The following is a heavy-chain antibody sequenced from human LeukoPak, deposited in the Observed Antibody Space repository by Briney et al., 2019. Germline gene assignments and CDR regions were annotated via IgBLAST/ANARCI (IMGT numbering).Heavy chain of an antibody. CDR1: GFTFSSYG. Sequence: PGRSLRLSCAASGFTFSSYGMHWVRQAPGKGLEWVAVISYDGSNKYYADSVKGLFTISRDNSKNTLYLQMNSLRAEDTAVYYCAITKTVAGESFDYWGQGTLVTVSS. CDR2: ISYDGSNK. D-gene: IGHD6-19*01. V-gene: IGHV3-30*03. CDR3: AITKTVAGESFDY. J-gene: IGHJ4*02.